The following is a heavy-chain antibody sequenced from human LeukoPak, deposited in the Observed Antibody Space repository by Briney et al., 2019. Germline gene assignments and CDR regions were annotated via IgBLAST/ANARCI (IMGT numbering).Heavy chain of an antibody. CDR3: AKDKASMFTRFDY. D-gene: IGHD5-18*01. V-gene: IGHV3-23*01. Sequence: PGGSLRLSCAASGFTFSSYAMSWVRQAPGKGLEWVSGISGSGGRTYYADSVKGRLTISRDNSKNTLYLQMNSLRAEDAAVYYCAKDKASMFTRFDYWGQGTLVTVSS. CDR1: GFTFSSYA. J-gene: IGHJ4*02. CDR2: ISGSGGRT.